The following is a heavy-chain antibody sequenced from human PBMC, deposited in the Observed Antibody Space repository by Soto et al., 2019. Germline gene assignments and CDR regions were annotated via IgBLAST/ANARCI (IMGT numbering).Heavy chain of an antibody. V-gene: IGHV1-69*01. Sequence: QVQLVQSGAEVKKPGSSVKVSCKASGDTFSSYGISWVRHAPGQGIEFMGGIIPKFGTTNYAQKFRGRVTITADASPSTAYMEVSSLRSEDTAVYYCARASGRGWYNWFDPWGQGTLVTVSS. CDR2: IIPKFGTT. D-gene: IGHD6-19*01. J-gene: IGHJ5*02. CDR3: ARASGRGWYNWFDP. CDR1: GDTFSSYG.